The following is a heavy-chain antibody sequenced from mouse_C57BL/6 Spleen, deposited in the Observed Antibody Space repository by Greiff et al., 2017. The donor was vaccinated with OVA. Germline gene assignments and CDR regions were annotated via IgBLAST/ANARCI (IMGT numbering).Heavy chain of an antibody. CDR2: ISNGGGST. Sequence: DVMLVESGGGLVQPGGSLKLSCAASGFTFSDYYMYWVRQTPEKRLEWVAYISNGGGSTYYPDTVKGRFTISRDNAKNTLYLQMSRLKSEDTAMYYCARHSSGYLDYWGQGTTLTVSS. D-gene: IGHD3-2*02. CDR3: ARHSSGYLDY. CDR1: GFTFSDYY. J-gene: IGHJ2*01. V-gene: IGHV5-12*01.